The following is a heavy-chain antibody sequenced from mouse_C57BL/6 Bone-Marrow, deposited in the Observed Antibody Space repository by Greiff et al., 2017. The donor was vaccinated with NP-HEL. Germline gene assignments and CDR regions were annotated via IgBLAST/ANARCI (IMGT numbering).Heavy chain of an antibody. D-gene: IGHD2-3*01. CDR1: GYTFTNYW. CDR3: ARRYDGYYVGNFDY. CDR2: IYPGGGYT. Sequence: QVQLQQSGAELVRPGTSVKMSCKASGYTFTNYWIGWAKQRPGHGLEWIGDIYPGGGYTNYNEKFKGKATLTADKSSSTAYMQFSSLPSEDSAIYYCARRYDGYYVGNFDYWGQGTTLTVSS. V-gene: IGHV1-63*01. J-gene: IGHJ2*01.